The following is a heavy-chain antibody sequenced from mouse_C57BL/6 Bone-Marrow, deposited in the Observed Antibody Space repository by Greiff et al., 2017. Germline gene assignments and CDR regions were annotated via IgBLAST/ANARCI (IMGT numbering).Heavy chain of an antibody. CDR3: TRDYYGYEGFAY. V-gene: IGHV5-9-1*02. CDR2: ISSGGDYI. D-gene: IGHD2-2*01. Sequence: LKESGEGLVKPGGSLKLSCAASGFTFSSYAMSWVRQTPEKRLEWVAYISSGGDYIYYADTVKGRFTISRDNARNTLYLQMSSLKSEDTAMYYCTRDYYGYEGFAYWGQGTLVTVSA. J-gene: IGHJ3*01. CDR1: GFTFSSYA.